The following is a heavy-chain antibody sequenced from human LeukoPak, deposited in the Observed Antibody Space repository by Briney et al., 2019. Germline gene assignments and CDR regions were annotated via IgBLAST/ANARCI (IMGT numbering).Heavy chain of an antibody. V-gene: IGHV3-7*01. CDR3: AREGGYCSGGSCYSGDQFSNYFDY. Sequence: SGGSLRLSCAASGFTFSSYWMSWVRQAPGKGLEWVANIKQDGSEKYYVDSVKGRFTISRDNAKNSLYLQMNSLRAEDTAVYYCAREGGYCSGGSCYSGDQFSNYFDYWGQGTLVTVSS. CDR1: GFTFSSYW. D-gene: IGHD2-15*01. J-gene: IGHJ4*02. CDR2: IKQDGSEK.